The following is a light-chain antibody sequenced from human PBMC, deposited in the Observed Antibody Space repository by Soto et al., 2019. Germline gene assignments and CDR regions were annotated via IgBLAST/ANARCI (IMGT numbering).Light chain of an antibody. CDR1: SRDVGGYNS. CDR3: SSYTTGGSYV. Sequence: QSALTQPASVSGSPGLSIAISCTGTSRDVGGYNSVSWYQQQPGKVPKLIIYDVSSRPSGVSNRFSGSKSGNTASLTISGLQAEDEGDYYCSSYTTGGSYVFGTGTKLT. CDR2: DVS. V-gene: IGLV2-14*01. J-gene: IGLJ1*01.